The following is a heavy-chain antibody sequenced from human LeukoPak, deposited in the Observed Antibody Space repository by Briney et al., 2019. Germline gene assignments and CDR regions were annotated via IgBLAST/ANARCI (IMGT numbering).Heavy chain of an antibody. CDR2: IYYSGST. J-gene: IGHJ4*02. Sequence: SETLSLTRTVSGGSISSGDYYWSWIRQPPGKGLEWIGYIYYSGSTYYNPSLKSRVTISVDTSKNQFSLKLSSVTAADTAVYYCASTIFGVVANYFDYWGQGTLVTVSS. CDR3: ASTIFGVVANYFDY. CDR1: GGSISSGDYY. D-gene: IGHD3-3*01. V-gene: IGHV4-30-4*08.